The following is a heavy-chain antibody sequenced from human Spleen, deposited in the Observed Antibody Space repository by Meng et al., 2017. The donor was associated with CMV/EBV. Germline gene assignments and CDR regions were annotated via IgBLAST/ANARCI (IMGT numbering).Heavy chain of an antibody. CDR1: GGSFSGYY. CDR3: ARASGSTSSGWFDP. Sequence: AVYGGSFSGYYWSWIRQPPGKGLEWIGEINHSGSTNYNPSLKSRVTISVDKSKNQFSLKLSSVTAADTAVYYCARASGSTSSGWFDPWGQGTLVTVSS. J-gene: IGHJ5*02. V-gene: IGHV4-34*01. D-gene: IGHD2-2*01. CDR2: INHSGST.